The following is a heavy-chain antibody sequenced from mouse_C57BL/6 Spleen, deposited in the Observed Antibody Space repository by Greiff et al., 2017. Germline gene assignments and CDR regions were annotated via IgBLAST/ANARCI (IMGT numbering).Heavy chain of an antibody. J-gene: IGHJ4*01. D-gene: IGHD4-1*01. CDR3: ARFVNWDAYAIDY. V-gene: IGHV1-54*01. CDR2: INPGSGGT. Sequence: VQGVESGAELVRPGTSVKVSCKASGYSFTNYLIEWVKQRPGQGLEWIGVINPGSGGTNYNEKFKGKATLTADKSSSTAYMQLSSLTSEDSAFYFCARFVNWDAYAIDYWGQGTSVTVSS. CDR1: GYSFTNYL.